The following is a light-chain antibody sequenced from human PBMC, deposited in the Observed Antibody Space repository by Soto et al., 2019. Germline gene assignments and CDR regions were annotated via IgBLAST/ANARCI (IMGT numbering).Light chain of an antibody. V-gene: IGKV1-27*01. CDR1: QGISNY. Sequence: DIQMTQSPSSLSASIGDRVTITCRASQGISNYLAWYQQKSGKVPKLLIYGASTLQSGVPSRFSGSGSGTDFTLTISSLQPEDVATYYCQKYNNAPGFTFGPGTKVDIK. J-gene: IGKJ3*01. CDR2: GAS. CDR3: QKYNNAPGFT.